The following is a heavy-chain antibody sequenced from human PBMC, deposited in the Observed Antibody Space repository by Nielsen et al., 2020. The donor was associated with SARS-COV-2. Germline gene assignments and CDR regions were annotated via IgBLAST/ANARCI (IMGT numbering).Heavy chain of an antibody. Sequence: SVKVSCKASGGTFRSYAISWVRQAPGQGLEWMGGIIPIFGTANYAQKFQGRVTITADESTSTAYMELSSLRSEDTAVYYCARLVTVGATSLRGPRWGQGTLVTVSS. V-gene: IGHV1-69*13. CDR3: ARLVTVGATSLRGPR. CDR2: IIPIFGTA. D-gene: IGHD1-26*01. CDR1: GGTFRSYA. J-gene: IGHJ4*02.